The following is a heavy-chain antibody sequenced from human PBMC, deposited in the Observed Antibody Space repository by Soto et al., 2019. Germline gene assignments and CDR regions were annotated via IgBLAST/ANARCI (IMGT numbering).Heavy chain of an antibody. J-gene: IGHJ4*02. CDR3: AGGDWEG. CDR1: GFTLGSYS. D-gene: IGHD1-26*01. CDR2: ISYDSDNK. V-gene: IGHV3-48*04. Sequence: EVQLLESGGGLVQPGGSLRLSCAASGFTLGSYSMNWVRQAPGKGLEWVSNISYDSDNKHYADSVKGRFTVSRDNAKNSLYLQMNGLRVEDPAVYYCAGGDWEGWGQGTLVTVSS.